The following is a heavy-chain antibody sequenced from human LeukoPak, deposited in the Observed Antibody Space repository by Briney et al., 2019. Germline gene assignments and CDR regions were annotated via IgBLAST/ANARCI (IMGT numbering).Heavy chain of an antibody. D-gene: IGHD3-22*01. CDR2: ISWNSGSI. V-gene: IGHV3-9*01. J-gene: IGHJ3*02. CDR3: AKDKKNSGYYVGAFDI. CDR1: GFTFDDYA. Sequence: PTGGSLRLSCAASGFTFDDYAMHWVRQAPGKGLEWVSGISWNSGSIGYADSVKGRFTISRDNAKNSLYLQMNSLRAEDTALYYCAKDKKNSGYYVGAFDIWGQGTMVTVSS.